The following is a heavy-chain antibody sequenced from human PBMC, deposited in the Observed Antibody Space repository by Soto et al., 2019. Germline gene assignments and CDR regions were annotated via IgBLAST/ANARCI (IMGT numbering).Heavy chain of an antibody. J-gene: IGHJ4*02. CDR3: AKVSRTTPQPVADY. V-gene: IGHV3-23*01. Sequence: PGGSLRLSCAASGFTFNIYAMSWVRQAPGKGLEWVSGISGSGGSTYYADSVKGRFTISRDNSKDTLYLQMNSLRAEDTAVYYCAKVSRTTPQPVADYWGQGTQVTVSS. D-gene: IGHD6-13*01. CDR2: ISGSGGST. CDR1: GFTFNIYA.